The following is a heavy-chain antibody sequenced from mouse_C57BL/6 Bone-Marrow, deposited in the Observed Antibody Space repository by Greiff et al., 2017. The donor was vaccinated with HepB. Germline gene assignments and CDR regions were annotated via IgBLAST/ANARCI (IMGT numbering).Heavy chain of an antibody. CDR2: IWRGGST. V-gene: IGHV2-5*01. D-gene: IGHD2-5*01. Sequence: VMLVESGPGLVQPSQSLSITCTVSGFSFTSYGVHWVRQSPGKGLEWLGVIWRGGSTDYNAAFMSRLNIPKDNSKSQVFFKMNSLQADETAICYCAKKSNWAMDYWGQGTSVTVSS. CDR3: AKKSNWAMDY. J-gene: IGHJ4*01. CDR1: GFSFTSYG.